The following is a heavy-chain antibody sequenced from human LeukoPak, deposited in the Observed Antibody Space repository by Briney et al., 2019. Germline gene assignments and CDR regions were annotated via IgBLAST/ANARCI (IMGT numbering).Heavy chain of an antibody. Sequence: GGSLRLSCAASGFTFSSYGMHWVRQAPGKGLEWVAFIRYDGSNKYYADSVKGRFTISRDNSKNTLYLQMNSLRAEDTAVYYCAKATMFRGVDISYYYGMDVWGQGTTVTVSS. CDR2: IRYDGSNK. CDR3: AKATMFRGVDISYYYGMDV. V-gene: IGHV3-30*02. J-gene: IGHJ6*02. CDR1: GFTFSSYG. D-gene: IGHD3-10*01.